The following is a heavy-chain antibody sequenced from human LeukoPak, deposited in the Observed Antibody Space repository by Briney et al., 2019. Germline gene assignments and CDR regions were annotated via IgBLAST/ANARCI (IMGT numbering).Heavy chain of an antibody. Sequence: GASVKVSCKASGYTFTSYGISWVRQAPGQGLEWMGWISAYNGITNYAQKLQGRVTMTTDTSTSTAYMELRSLRSDDTAVYYCARDRYCSSTSCLVDYWGQGTLVTVSS. CDR3: ARDRYCSSTSCLVDY. V-gene: IGHV1-18*01. CDR2: ISAYNGIT. D-gene: IGHD2-2*01. J-gene: IGHJ4*02. CDR1: GYTFTSYG.